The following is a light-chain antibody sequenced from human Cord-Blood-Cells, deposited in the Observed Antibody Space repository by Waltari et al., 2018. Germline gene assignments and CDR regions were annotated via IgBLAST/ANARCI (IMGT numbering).Light chain of an antibody. J-gene: IGLJ3*02. Sequence: SGSPGQSVTISCPGTSSDVGGYNYVSWYQQHPGKAPKLMIYDVSKRPSVVPDRFSGSKSGNTASLTISGLRAEDEADYYCCSYAGSYTWVFGGGTKLTVL. V-gene: IGLV2-11*01. CDR1: SSDVGGYNY. CDR2: DVS. CDR3: CSYAGSYTWV.